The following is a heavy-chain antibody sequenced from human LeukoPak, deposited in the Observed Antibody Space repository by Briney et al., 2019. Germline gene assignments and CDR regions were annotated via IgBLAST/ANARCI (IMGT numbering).Heavy chain of an antibody. CDR3: ARLRADYSSSWGGNWFDP. CDR2: IYYSGST. V-gene: IGHV4-59*01. J-gene: IGHJ5*02. CDR1: GGSISSYY. D-gene: IGHD6-13*01. Sequence: SSETLSLTCTVSGGSISSYYWSWIRQPPGKGLEWIGYIYYSGSTNYNPSLKSRVTISVDTSKNQFSLKLSSVTAADTAVYYCARLRADYSSSWGGNWFDPWGQGTLVTVSS.